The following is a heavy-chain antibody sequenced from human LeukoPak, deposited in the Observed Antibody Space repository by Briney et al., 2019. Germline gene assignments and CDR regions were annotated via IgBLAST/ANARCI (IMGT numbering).Heavy chain of an antibody. D-gene: IGHD5-24*01. CDR3: ARDRGDGYNTFDY. J-gene: IGHJ4*02. CDR2: TSDRGNT. V-gene: IGHV4-59*01. CDR1: GGSISSYY. Sequence: PSETLSLTCTVSGGSISSYYWSWVRQPPGKGLEWIGYTSDRGNTNYNPSLKSRVTISLDTSKKQYSLILTSVTAADTAIYYCARDRGDGYNTFDYWGQGTLVTVSS.